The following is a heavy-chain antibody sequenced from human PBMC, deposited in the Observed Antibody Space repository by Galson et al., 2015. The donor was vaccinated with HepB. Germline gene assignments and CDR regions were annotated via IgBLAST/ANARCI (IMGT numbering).Heavy chain of an antibody. CDR2: IHIDGRT. V-gene: IGHV3-53*01. D-gene: IGHD1-26*01. Sequence: SLRLSCAASGFTVNSKHMTWVRQAPGKGLEWVSAIHIDGRTYFADFVRGRFTISRDNSRNTLYLQMNSLRADDTAVYYCARGGGHDAFDIWGQGTMVTVSS. J-gene: IGHJ3*02. CDR1: GFTVNSKH. CDR3: ARGGGHDAFDI.